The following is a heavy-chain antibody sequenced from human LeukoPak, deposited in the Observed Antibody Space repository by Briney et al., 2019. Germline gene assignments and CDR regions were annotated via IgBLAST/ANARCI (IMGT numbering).Heavy chain of an antibody. J-gene: IGHJ4*02. CDR2: ISWNSGSI. Sequence: QPGRSLRLSCAASGFTFDDYAMHWVRQAPGKGLEWVSGISWNSGSIGYADSVKGRFTISRDNAKNSLYLQMNSLRAEDTALYYCAKDNQIAVADAIDYWGQGTLVTVSS. CDR1: GFTFDDYA. CDR3: AKDNQIAVADAIDY. V-gene: IGHV3-9*01. D-gene: IGHD6-19*01.